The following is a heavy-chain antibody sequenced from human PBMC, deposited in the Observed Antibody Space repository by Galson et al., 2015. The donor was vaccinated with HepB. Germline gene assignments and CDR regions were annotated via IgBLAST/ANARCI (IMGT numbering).Heavy chain of an antibody. Sequence: SLRLSCAASGFTFSDYYMSWIRQAPGKGLEWVSYISSSSSYTNYADSVKGRFTISRDNAKNSLYLQMNSLRAEDTAVYYCARDRTPDIVVVPAASGMDVWGQGTTVTVSS. CDR1: GFTFSDYY. D-gene: IGHD2-2*01. J-gene: IGHJ6*02. CDR2: ISSSSSYT. V-gene: IGHV3-11*06. CDR3: ARDRTPDIVVVPAASGMDV.